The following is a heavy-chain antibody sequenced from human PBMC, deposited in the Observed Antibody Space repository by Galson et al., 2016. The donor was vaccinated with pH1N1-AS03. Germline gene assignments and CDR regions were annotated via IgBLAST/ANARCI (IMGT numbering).Heavy chain of an antibody. CDR2: ISDSGSSL. CDR3: AKAGSARPPHMTPFDFDY. V-gene: IGHV3-23*01. J-gene: IGHJ4*01. CDR1: GFTFSSHA. D-gene: IGHD6-6*01. Sequence: SLRLSCAASGFTFSSHAMTWVRQAPGKGLEWVSAISDSGSSLYYADSVKGRFTISRDNSKNTLYLQVNNLRAEDTAVYYCAKAGSARPPHMTPFDFDYWGHGVLVTVSS.